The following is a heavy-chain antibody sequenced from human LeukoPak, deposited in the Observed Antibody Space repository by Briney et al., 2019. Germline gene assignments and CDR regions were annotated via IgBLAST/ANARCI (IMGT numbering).Heavy chain of an antibody. V-gene: IGHV1-46*01. J-gene: IGHJ4*02. CDR1: GYTFTSYY. CDR3: AREHSSSWYDPNFDY. D-gene: IGHD6-13*01. CDR2: INPSGGST. Sequence: ASVKVSCEASGYTFTSYYMHWVRQAPGQGLEWMGIINPSGGSTSYAQKFQGRVTMTRDTSTSTVYMELSSLRSEDTAVYYCAREHSSSWYDPNFDYWGQGTLVTVSS.